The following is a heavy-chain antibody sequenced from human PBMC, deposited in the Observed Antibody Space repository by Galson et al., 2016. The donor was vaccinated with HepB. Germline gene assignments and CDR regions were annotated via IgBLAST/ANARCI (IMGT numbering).Heavy chain of an antibody. Sequence: SLRLSCAASGVTVSNNYMSWVRQAPGKGLVWVSRINGDGSSTAYADSVKGRFTISRDNAKNTLYLQMNSLRAEDTAMYYCAILSVDVVVEMNGMDVWGHGTTVTVSS. CDR2: INGDGSST. D-gene: IGHD2-15*01. V-gene: IGHV3-74*01. CDR1: GVTVSNNY. J-gene: IGHJ6*02. CDR3: AILSVDVVVEMNGMDV.